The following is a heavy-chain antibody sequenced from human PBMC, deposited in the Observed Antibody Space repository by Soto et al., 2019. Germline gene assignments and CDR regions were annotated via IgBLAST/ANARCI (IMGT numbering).Heavy chain of an antibody. J-gene: IGHJ4*02. Sequence: SETLSLTCAVYGGSINDFYWSWIRQPPGKGLEWIGYIYYSGSTDYNPSLKGRVTISVDTSKNQFSLKLRSVTAADTAVYYCARVGGVAARTFDYWGQGTLVTVSS. V-gene: IGHV4-59*01. D-gene: IGHD6-6*01. CDR2: IYYSGST. CDR3: ARVGGVAARTFDY. CDR1: GGSINDFY.